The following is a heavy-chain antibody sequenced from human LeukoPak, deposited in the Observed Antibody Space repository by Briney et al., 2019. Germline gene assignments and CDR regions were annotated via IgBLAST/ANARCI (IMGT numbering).Heavy chain of an antibody. CDR1: GGSISSHY. CDR2: IYYSGST. D-gene: IGHD4-17*01. CDR3: ARHEEGYYGDYYYYYGMDV. J-gene: IGHJ6*02. V-gene: IGHV4-59*08. Sequence: SETLSLTCTVSGGSISSHYWSWIRQPPGEGLEWIGYIYYSGSTNYNPSLKSRVTISVDTSKNQFSLKLSSVTAADTAVYYCARHEEGYYGDYYYYYGMDVWGQGTTVTVSS.